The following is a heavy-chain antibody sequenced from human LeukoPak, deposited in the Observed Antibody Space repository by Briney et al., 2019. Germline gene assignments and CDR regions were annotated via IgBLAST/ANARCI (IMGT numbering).Heavy chain of an antibody. J-gene: IGHJ3*02. CDR1: GFTFSSYG. D-gene: IGHD2-21*02. V-gene: IGHV3-30*18. CDR2: ISYDGSNK. CDR3: AKLASYCGGDCYSKDAFDI. Sequence: GGSLRLFCAASGFTFSSYGMHWVRQAPGKGLEWVAVISYDGSNKYYADSVKGRFTISRDNSKNTLYLQMNSLRAEDTAVYYCAKLASYCGGDCYSKDAFDIWGQGTMVTVSS.